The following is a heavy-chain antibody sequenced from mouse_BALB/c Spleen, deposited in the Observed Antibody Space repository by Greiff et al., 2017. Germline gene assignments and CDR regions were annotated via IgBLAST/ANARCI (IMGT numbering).Heavy chain of an antibody. CDR2: ISYSGST. Sequence: EVQLQQSGPSLVKPSQTLSLTCSVTGDSITSGYWNWIRKFPGNKLEYMGYISYSGSTYYNPSLKSRISITRDTSKNQYYLQLNSVTTEDTATYYCARYRDYRYDGAMDYWGQGTSVTVSS. CDR3: ARYRDYRYDGAMDY. CDR1: GDSITSGY. V-gene: IGHV3-8*02. D-gene: IGHD2-14*01. J-gene: IGHJ4*01.